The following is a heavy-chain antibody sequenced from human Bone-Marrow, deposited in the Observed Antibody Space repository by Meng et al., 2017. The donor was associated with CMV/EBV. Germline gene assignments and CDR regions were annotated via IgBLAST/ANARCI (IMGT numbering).Heavy chain of an antibody. Sequence: YSGWIRQQPGKGLEWIGYIYYSGSNYYNPSLKSRVTISVDTSKNQFSLKLSSVTAADTAVYYCARSLEGSSKTYCGGDCYQRPLTIDYWGQGTLVTVSS. V-gene: IGHV4-31*02. J-gene: IGHJ4*02. CDR1: Y. D-gene: IGHD2-21*02. CDR2: IYYSGSN. CDR3: ARSLEGSSKTYCGGDCYQRPLTIDY.